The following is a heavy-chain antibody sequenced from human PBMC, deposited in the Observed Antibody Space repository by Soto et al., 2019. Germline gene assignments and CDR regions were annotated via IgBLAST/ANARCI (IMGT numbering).Heavy chain of an antibody. J-gene: IGHJ4*02. CDR1: GFTFSSYA. V-gene: IGHV3-23*01. Sequence: GGSLRLSCAASGFTFSSYAMSWVRQAPGKGLEWVSAISGSGGSTYYADSVKGRFTISRDKSKNTLYLQMNSLRAEDTAVYYCAKDLDSSAWNPYYFDYWGQGTLVTVSS. D-gene: IGHD3-22*01. CDR3: AKDLDSSAWNPYYFDY. CDR2: ISGSGGST.